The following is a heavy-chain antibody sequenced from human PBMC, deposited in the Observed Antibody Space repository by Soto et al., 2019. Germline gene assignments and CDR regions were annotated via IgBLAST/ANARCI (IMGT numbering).Heavy chain of an antibody. D-gene: IGHD5-12*01. CDR3: ARDGRGKRMATTSQYYYYYGMDV. CDR2: ISAYNGNT. V-gene: IGHV1-18*01. J-gene: IGHJ6*02. Sequence: ASVKVSCKASGYTFTSYGISWVRQAPGQGLEWMGWISAYNGNTNYAQKLQGRVTMTTDTSTSTAYMELRSLRSDDTAVYYCARDGRGKRMATTSQYYYYYGMDVWGQGTTVTVSS. CDR1: GYTFTSYG.